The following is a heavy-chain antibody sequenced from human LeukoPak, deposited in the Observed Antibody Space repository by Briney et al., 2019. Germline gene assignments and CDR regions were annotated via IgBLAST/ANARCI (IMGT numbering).Heavy chain of an antibody. Sequence: SETLSLTCTVSGGSISSGDYYWSWIRQPPGKGLEWIAYMYYSGSTYYNPSLKSRVTISVDTSKNQFSLKLSSVTAADTAVYYCARLNGNYDILTGYFNDAFDIWGQGTMVTVSS. J-gene: IGHJ3*02. CDR3: ARLNGNYDILTGYFNDAFDI. D-gene: IGHD3-9*01. CDR1: GGSISSGDYY. V-gene: IGHV4-30-4*01. CDR2: MYYSGST.